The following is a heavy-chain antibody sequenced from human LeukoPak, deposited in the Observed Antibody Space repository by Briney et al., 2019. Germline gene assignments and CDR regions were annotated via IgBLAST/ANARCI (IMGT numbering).Heavy chain of an antibody. J-gene: IGHJ5*02. D-gene: IGHD5-12*01. V-gene: IGHV4-34*01. CDR3: ARDQGGGYYWFDP. Sequence: SETLSLTCAVYGGSFSGYYWIWIRQPPGKGLEWIGEINHSGSTNYNPSLKSRVTISVDTSKNQFSLKLTSVTAADTAVYYCARDQGGGYYWFDPWGQGTLVTVSS. CDR1: GGSFSGYY. CDR2: INHSGST.